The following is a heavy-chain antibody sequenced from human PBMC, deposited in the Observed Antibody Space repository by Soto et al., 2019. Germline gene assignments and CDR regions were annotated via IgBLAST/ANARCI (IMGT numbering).Heavy chain of an antibody. D-gene: IGHD3-22*01. CDR3: ARLWATYYYDSSGPSMDV. CDR1: GYSFTSYW. CDR2: IDPSDSYT. Sequence: PGESLKISCKGSGYSFTSYWISWVRQMPGKGLEWMGRIDPSDSYTNYSPSFQGHVTISADKSISTAYLQWSSLKASDTAMYYCARLWATYYYDSSGPSMDVWGQGTTVTVSS. J-gene: IGHJ6*02. V-gene: IGHV5-10-1*01.